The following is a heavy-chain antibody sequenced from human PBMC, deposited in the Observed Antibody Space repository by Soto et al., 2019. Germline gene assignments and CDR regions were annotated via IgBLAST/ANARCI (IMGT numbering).Heavy chain of an antibody. CDR3: VRDDRYCNSGSCLFGGMDV. Sequence: EVQLVESGGGLIQPGGSLRLSCAASGFTVSTSHMSWVRQAPGKGLEWVSLIDSGGSTYYADSVKGRFTISRDNSKTTLYLHMNSLRAEDTAVYYCVRDDRYCNSGSCLFGGMDVWGQGTTVTVSS. J-gene: IGHJ6*02. D-gene: IGHD2-15*01. V-gene: IGHV3-53*01. CDR2: IDSGGST. CDR1: GFTVSTSH.